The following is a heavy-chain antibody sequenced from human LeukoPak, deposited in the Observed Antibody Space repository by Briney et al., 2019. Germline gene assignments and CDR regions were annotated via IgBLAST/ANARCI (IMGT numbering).Heavy chain of an antibody. D-gene: IGHD3-10*01. V-gene: IGHV1-69*13. J-gene: IGHJ6*02. CDR2: IIPIFGTA. CDR3: ARAGSYYNWDYYYGMDV. Sequence: SVKVSCKASGYTFTGYYMHWVRQAPGQGLEWMGGIIPIFGTANYAQKFQGRVTITADESTSTAYMKLSSLRSEDTAVYYCARAGSYYNWDYYYGMDVWGQGTTVTVSS. CDR1: GYTFTGYY.